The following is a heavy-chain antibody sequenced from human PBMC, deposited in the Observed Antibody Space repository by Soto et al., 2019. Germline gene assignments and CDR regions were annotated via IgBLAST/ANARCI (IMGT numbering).Heavy chain of an antibody. J-gene: IGHJ4*02. Sequence: EVQLVESGGALVQPGGSLRLSCAVSGLIFSDHYIDWVRQAPGEGLEWVGRIRDKTHSYTTEYAASVKGRFIISRDDSRNSVYLQMNSLKMDDTAVYYCARVTRSSDSSGHSFDYWGQGTLVTVSS. D-gene: IGHD3-22*01. CDR3: ARVTRSSDSSGHSFDY. CDR1: GLIFSDHY. V-gene: IGHV3-72*01. CDR2: IRDKTHSYTT.